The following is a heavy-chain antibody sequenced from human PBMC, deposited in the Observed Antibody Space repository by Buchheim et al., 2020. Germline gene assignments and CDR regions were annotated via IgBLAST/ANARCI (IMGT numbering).Heavy chain of an antibody. CDR3: ARGVHIPPIAVAGPNYFDY. J-gene: IGHJ4*02. D-gene: IGHD6-19*01. CDR1: GGSISSYY. V-gene: IGHV4-59*01. CDR2: IYYSGST. Sequence: QVQLQESGPGLVKPSETLSLTCTVSGGSISSYYWNWIRQPPGKGLEWIGYIYYSGSTNYNPSLKSRVTISVDTSKNQFSLKLSSVTAADTAVYYCARGVHIPPIAVAGPNYFDYWGQGTL.